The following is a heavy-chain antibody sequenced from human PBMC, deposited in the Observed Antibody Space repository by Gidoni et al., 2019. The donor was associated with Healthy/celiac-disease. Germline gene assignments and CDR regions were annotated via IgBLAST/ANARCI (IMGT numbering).Heavy chain of an antibody. CDR2: IYYSGST. Sequence: QVQLQESGPGLVKPSETLSLTCTVSGGSISSYYWSWIRQPPGKGLEWIGYIYYSGSTNYNPSLKSRITISVDTSKNQFSLKLSSVTAADTAVYYCATSYTEYYGMDVWGQGTTVTVSS. CDR1: GGSISSYY. CDR3: ATSYTEYYGMDV. V-gene: IGHV4-59*01. D-gene: IGHD2-2*02. J-gene: IGHJ6*02.